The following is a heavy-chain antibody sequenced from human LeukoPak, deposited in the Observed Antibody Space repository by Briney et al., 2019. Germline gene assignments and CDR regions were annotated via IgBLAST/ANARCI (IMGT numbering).Heavy chain of an antibody. CDR3: VRDCSSASLSSGCYYAMDV. CDR1: GFTFNDYW. D-gene: IGHD2-2*01. Sequence: GGSLRLSFAASGFTFNDYWMTWVRQAPWKGLDGVAHIKQDGSEKYYVYSLKGRFTISRDNAKNSLFLQMYSMRAEDTAVYYCVRDCSSASLSSGCYYAMDVWGKGTTVTVSS. J-gene: IGHJ6*04. CDR2: IKQDGSEK. V-gene: IGHV3-7*03.